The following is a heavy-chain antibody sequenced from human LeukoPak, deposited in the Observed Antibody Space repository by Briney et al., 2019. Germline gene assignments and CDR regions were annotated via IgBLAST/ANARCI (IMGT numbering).Heavy chain of an antibody. CDR2: IIPIFGTA. D-gene: IGHD3-22*01. Sequence: SVKVSCKASGGTFSSYAISWVRQAPGQGLEWMGGIIPIFGTANYAQKFQGRVTITADKSTSTAYMELSSLRSEDTAVYYCARTYYDSSGYYYDFDYWGQGTLVTVSS. J-gene: IGHJ4*02. CDR1: GGTFSSYA. V-gene: IGHV1-69*06. CDR3: ARTYYDSSGYYYDFDY.